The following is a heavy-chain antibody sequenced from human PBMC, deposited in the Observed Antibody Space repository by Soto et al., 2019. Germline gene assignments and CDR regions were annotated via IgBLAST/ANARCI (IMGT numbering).Heavy chain of an antibody. V-gene: IGHV1-69*02. CDR1: GGTFSSYT. D-gene: IGHD1-7*01. Sequence: QVQLVQSGAEVKKPGSSVKVSCKASGGTFSSYTISWVRQAPGQGLEWMGRIIPILGIANYAQKFQGRVTITADKYTSTAYMELSSLRSEDTAVYYSARHNLKDWNFYWGQGTLVTVSS. CDR2: IIPILGIA. CDR3: ARHNLKDWNFY. J-gene: IGHJ4*02.